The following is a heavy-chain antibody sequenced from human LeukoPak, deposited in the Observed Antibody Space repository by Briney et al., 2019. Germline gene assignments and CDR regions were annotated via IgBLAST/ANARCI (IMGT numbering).Heavy chain of an antibody. CDR1: GGSISSSAYY. D-gene: IGHD4-11*01. V-gene: IGHV4-39*02. CDR2: IYYSGST. J-gene: IGHJ5*02. CDR3: ARLWTTVNMLWFSP. Sequence: PSETLSLTCTVSGGSISSSAYYWGWIRQPPGKGLEWIGTIYYSGSTYYNPSLKSRLTISADTSKDHFSLKLSSVTAADTAVYYCARLWTTVNMLWFSPWGQGTLVTVSS.